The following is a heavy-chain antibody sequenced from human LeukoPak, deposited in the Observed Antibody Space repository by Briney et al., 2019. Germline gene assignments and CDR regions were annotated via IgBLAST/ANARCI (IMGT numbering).Heavy chain of an antibody. J-gene: IGHJ4*02. CDR1: GFTFRNYA. Sequence: GGSLRLSCAASGFTFRNYAMSWVHQAPGKGLEWVSVIDGGGGPTYYADSVKGRFTISRDNSKNTLYLQMNSLRAEDVAVYFCAKSSGYNWQYFFDYWGQGTLVTVSS. CDR3: AKSSGYNWQYFFDY. D-gene: IGHD6-25*01. V-gene: IGHV3-23*01. CDR2: IDGGGGPT.